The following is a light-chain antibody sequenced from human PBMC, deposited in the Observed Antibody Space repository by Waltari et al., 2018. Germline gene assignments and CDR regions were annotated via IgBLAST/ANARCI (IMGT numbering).Light chain of an antibody. CDR2: WAS. CDR1: QSVLYSSNNKNY. J-gene: IGKJ1*01. Sequence: DIVMTQSPDSLAVSLGERATINCKSSQSVLYSSNNKNYLAWYQEKPGQPPYLLIHWASTRESGVPDRFSGSGSGTDFTLTISSLQAEDVAVYYCQQYYSTPPTFGQGTKVEIK. V-gene: IGKV4-1*01. CDR3: QQYYSTPPT.